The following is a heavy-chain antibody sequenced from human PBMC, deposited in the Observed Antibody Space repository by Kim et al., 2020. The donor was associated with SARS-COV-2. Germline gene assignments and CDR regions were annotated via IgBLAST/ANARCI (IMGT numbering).Heavy chain of an antibody. J-gene: IGHJ6*02. Sequence: GGSLRLSCAASGFTFSSYAMHWVRQAPGKGLEWVAVIWYDGSNKYYADSVKGRFSISRDNSKNTLYLQMNSLRAEDTAVYYCAKDEPGGCYPPIYYYYYGMDVWGQGTTVTVSS. D-gene: IGHD1-26*01. CDR2: IWYDGSNK. V-gene: IGHV3-33*06. CDR1: GFTFSSYA. CDR3: AKDEPGGCYPPIYYYYYGMDV.